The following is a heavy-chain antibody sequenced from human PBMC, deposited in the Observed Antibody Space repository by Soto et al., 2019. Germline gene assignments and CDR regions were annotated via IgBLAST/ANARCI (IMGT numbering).Heavy chain of an antibody. D-gene: IGHD3-10*01. CDR1: GYTFSSYD. V-gene: IGHV1-8*01. CDR2: MNPNSGDT. CDR3: ARGLKFTTPLVRGVNPYYYYYMDV. Sequence: QVQLVQSGAEVMKPGASVKVSCKASGYTFSSYDINWVRQATGQGLEWMGWMNPNSGDTNYPQKFQGRVTMTRNTSIATAYMELSSLRSEDTAVYYCARGLKFTTPLVRGVNPYYYYYMDVWGEGTTVTVSS. J-gene: IGHJ6*03.